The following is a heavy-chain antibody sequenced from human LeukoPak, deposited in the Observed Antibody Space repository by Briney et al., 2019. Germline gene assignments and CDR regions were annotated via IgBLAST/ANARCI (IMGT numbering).Heavy chain of an antibody. CDR3: ARRGKFVSDY. J-gene: IGHJ4*02. D-gene: IGHD3-16*01. V-gene: IGHV3-53*01. CDR1: GFTVSSNY. CDR2: IYSGGST. Sequence: PGGSLRLSCAASGFTVSSNYMSWVRQAPGKGLEWVSVIYSGGSTYYADSVKGRFTISRDNAKNSLYLQMNSLRAEDTAVYYCARRGKFVSDYWGQGTLVTVSS.